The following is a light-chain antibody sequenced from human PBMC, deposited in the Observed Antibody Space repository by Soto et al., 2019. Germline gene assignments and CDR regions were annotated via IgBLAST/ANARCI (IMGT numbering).Light chain of an antibody. J-gene: IGKJ1*01. CDR1: QDIRKD. CDR3: LQDYNYPWT. V-gene: IGKV1-6*01. CDR2: AAS. Sequence: AIQMTQSPSSLSASVGDRVTITCRASQDIRKDLGWYQEKPRQAPKLLIYAASNLQSGVPSRFSGSGSGTYFTLTISSMQPEDFATYYCLQDYNYPWTFGQGTQVEV.